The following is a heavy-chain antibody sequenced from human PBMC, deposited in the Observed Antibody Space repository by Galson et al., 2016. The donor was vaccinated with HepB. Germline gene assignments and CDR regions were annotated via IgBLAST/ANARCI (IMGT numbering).Heavy chain of an antibody. Sequence: SLRLSCAASGFTFSSYAMTWVRQATGKGLQWVSAISATGGTTYYGESVKGRFTISRDNSKNTLYLQMNSLRAEEPAVYYCVKESAVRGNHFHYWGQGTLVTV. J-gene: IGHJ4*02. CDR3: VKESAVRGNHFHY. V-gene: IGHV3-23*01. D-gene: IGHD3-10*01. CDR1: GFTFSSYA. CDR2: ISATGGTT.